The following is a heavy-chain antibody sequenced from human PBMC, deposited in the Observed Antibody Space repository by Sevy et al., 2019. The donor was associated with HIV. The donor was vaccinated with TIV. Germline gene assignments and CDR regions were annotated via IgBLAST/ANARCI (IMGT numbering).Heavy chain of an antibody. J-gene: IGHJ3*02. CDR1: GFTFSNYA. D-gene: IGHD3-10*01. CDR3: ATFPGTYSFVSAFDM. V-gene: IGHV3-23*01. CDR2: IRGSGATT. Sequence: GGSLRLSCRGSGFTFSNYAMSWVRQAPGKGLKWLSGIRGSGATTYDADSAKGRFTISRDNSKNTLFLQMNSLRAEDTAVYYCATFPGTYSFVSAFDMWGQGTLVTVSS.